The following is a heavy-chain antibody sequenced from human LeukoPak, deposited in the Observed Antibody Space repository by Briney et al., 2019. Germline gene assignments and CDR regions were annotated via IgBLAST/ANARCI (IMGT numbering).Heavy chain of an antibody. CDR2: IIPIFGTA. CDR1: GGTFSSYA. D-gene: IGHD5-12*01. Sequence: SVKVSCKASGGTFSSYAISWVRQAPGQGLEWMGGIIPIFGTANYAQKFQGRVTITTDESTSTAYMELSSPRSEDTAVYYCATDPGGGVATIVDYWGQGTLVTVSS. CDR3: ATDPGGGVATIVDY. V-gene: IGHV1-69*05. J-gene: IGHJ4*02.